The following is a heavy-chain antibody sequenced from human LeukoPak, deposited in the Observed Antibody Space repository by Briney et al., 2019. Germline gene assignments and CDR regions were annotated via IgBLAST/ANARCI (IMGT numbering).Heavy chain of an antibody. CDR1: GGSISSGDYY. CDR2: IFNSEHA. D-gene: IGHD1-26*01. J-gene: IGHJ4*02. V-gene: IGHV4-30-4*01. Sequence: SQTLSLTCTVSGGSISSGDYYWIWIRQPPGKGLEWLGYIFNSEHAYYNPSLKSRVTIAADTSKNQFSLRLSYMTAADTAVYFCASLSYVEHDYWGQGTLVTVPS. CDR3: ASLSYVEHDY.